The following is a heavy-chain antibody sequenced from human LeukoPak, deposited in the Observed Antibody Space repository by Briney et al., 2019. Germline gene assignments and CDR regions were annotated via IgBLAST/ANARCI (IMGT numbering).Heavy chain of an antibody. Sequence: GGSLRLSCAASGFTFSSYAMSWVRQAPGKGLEWVSAISGSGGSTYYADSVKGRFTISRDNSKNTLYLQMSSLRAEDTAVYYCAKDRWTIAARPGYFDYWGQGTLVTVSS. D-gene: IGHD6-6*01. V-gene: IGHV3-23*01. CDR3: AKDRWTIAARPGYFDY. CDR1: GFTFSSYA. CDR2: ISGSGGST. J-gene: IGHJ4*02.